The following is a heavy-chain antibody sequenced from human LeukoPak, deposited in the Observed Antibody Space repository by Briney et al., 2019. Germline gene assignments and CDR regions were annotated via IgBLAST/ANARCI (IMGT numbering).Heavy chain of an antibody. CDR2: IYSGGST. D-gene: IGHD3-10*01. Sequence: PGGSLRLSCAASGFTFTRYALSWVRQAPGKGLEWVSVIYSGGSTYYADSVKGRFTISRDNSKNTLYLQMNSLRAEDTAVYYCARDVTYYYDSGSYPLDVWGQGTTVTVSS. V-gene: IGHV3-53*01. J-gene: IGHJ6*02. CDR1: GFTFTRYA. CDR3: ARDVTYYYDSGSYPLDV.